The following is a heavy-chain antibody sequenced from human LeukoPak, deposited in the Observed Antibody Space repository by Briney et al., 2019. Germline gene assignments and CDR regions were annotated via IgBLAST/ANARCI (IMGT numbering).Heavy chain of an antibody. D-gene: IGHD1-26*01. V-gene: IGHV4-59*01. Sequence: SETLSLTCTVSGGSISSYYWRWIRQPPGKGLEWIGYIYYSGSTNYNPSLKSRVTISVDTSKNQFSLKLSSVTAADTAVYYCARWDRNWFDPWGQGTLVTVSS. CDR1: GGSISSYY. J-gene: IGHJ5*02. CDR2: IYYSGST. CDR3: ARWDRNWFDP.